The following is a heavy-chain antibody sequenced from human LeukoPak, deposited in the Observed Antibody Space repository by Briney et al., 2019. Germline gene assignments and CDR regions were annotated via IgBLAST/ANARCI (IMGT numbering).Heavy chain of an antibody. CDR1: GYTFTKNA. J-gene: IGHJ4*02. V-gene: IGHV1-18*01. Sequence: GASVKVSCKASGYTFTKNAMNWVRQAPGQGLEWMGWISAYNGNTNYAQKLQGRVTMTTDTSTSTAYMELRSLRSDDTAVYYCARSAPGTTQGDYWGQGTLVTVSS. CDR2: ISAYNGNT. CDR3: ARSAPGTTQGDY. D-gene: IGHD1-7*01.